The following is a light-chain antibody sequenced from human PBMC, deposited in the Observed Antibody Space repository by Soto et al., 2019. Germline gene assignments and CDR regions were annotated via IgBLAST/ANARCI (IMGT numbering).Light chain of an antibody. Sequence: QSVLTLPPSVSGAPGQRVTISCTGSSSNIGADYDVHWYQQPPGTAPKLLIYGNSNRPSGVPDRFSGSKSGTSASLAITGLQAEDEADYYCQSYDSSLSGVVFGGGTKLTVL. V-gene: IGLV1-40*01. CDR3: QSYDSSLSGVV. J-gene: IGLJ2*01. CDR2: GNS. CDR1: SSNIGADYD.